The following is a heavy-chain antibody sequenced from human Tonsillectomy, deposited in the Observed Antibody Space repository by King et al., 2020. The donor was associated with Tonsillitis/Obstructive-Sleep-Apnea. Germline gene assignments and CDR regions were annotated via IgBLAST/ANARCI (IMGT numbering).Heavy chain of an antibody. CDR1: GNSFTSYW. CDR2: IYPGDSDT. D-gene: IGHD6-19*01. J-gene: IGHJ4*02. Sequence: QLVQSGAEVKKPGESVKISCKVSGNSFTSYWIAWVRQMPGKGLEWMGIIYPGDSDTKYSPSFQGQVTISVDKSISTAYLQWSSLKASDTAMYYCARLGIAVAATFPSTDYWGQGTLVTVSS. CDR3: ARLGIAVAATFPSTDY. V-gene: IGHV5-51*01.